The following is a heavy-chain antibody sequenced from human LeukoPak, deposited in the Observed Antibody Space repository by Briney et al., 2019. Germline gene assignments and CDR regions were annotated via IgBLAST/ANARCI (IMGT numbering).Heavy chain of an antibody. V-gene: IGHV3-7*01. CDR2: IKQDGSEK. CDR3: ARGKSRVEVAGRAYYFDY. D-gene: IGHD6-19*01. CDR1: GFNFINYW. J-gene: IGHJ4*02. Sequence: GGSLRLSCAASGFNFINYWMNWVRQAPGKGLEWVANIKQDGSEKYYVDSVKGRFTISRDNAKNSLYLQMNSLRAEDTAVYYCARGKSRVEVAGRAYYFDYWGRGTLVTVSS.